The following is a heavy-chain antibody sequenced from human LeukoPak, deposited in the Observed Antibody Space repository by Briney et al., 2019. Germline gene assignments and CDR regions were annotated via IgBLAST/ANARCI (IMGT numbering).Heavy chain of an antibody. D-gene: IGHD3-16*01. V-gene: IGHV3-48*04. CDR3: ARRVPNEVITDYFDY. CDR1: GFTFSSYA. Sequence: GGSLRLSCAASGFTFSSYAMSWVRQAPGKGLEWISFIDSSSRTIFYAESVKGRFTISRDNAKNSLFLQMNSLRAEDTAVYYCARRVPNEVITDYFDYWGPGTLVTVSS. CDR2: IDSSSRTI. J-gene: IGHJ4*02.